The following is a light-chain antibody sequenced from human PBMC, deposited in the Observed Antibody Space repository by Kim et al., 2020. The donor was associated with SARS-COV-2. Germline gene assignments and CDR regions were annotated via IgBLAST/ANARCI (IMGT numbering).Light chain of an antibody. J-gene: IGLJ3*02. CDR3: YSAADNNWV. V-gene: IGLV3-27*01. CDR1: VLAKKY. CDR2: KDS. Sequence: SVSPGQTARITCSGDVLAKKYARWFQQKPGQAPVLVIYKDSERPSGIPARFSGSSSGTTVTLTISGAQVEDEADYYCYSAADNNWVFGGGTKLTVL.